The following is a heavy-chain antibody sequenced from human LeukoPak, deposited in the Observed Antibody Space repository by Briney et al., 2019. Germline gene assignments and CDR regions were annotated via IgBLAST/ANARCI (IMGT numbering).Heavy chain of an antibody. CDR1: GFTFNNYA. J-gene: IGHJ4*02. CDR2: ISYDGSNK. CDR3: ARDPLRERQTGYFDY. D-gene: IGHD4-17*01. V-gene: IGHV3-30*04. Sequence: PGGSLRLSCAASGFTFNNYAMHWVRQAPGKGLEWVAVISYDGSNKYYADFVKGRFTISRDNSKNTLYLQMNSLRAEDTAVYYCARDPLRERQTGYFDYWGQGTLVTVFS.